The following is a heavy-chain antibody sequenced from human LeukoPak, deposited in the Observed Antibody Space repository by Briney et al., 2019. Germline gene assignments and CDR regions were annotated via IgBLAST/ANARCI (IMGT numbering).Heavy chain of an antibody. CDR2: INHSGST. J-gene: IGHJ5*02. Sequence: SETLSLTCAVSGGSFSGYYWSWIRQPPGKGLEWIGEINHSGSTNYNPSLKSLVHRSVNTSKNQFSLKLSFVTAADTAVYYFASVQNYYGSGSYFRFGNWFDPWGQGTLVTVSS. CDR3: ASVQNYYGSGSYFRFGNWFDP. D-gene: IGHD3-10*01. CDR1: GGSFSGYY. V-gene: IGHV4-34*01.